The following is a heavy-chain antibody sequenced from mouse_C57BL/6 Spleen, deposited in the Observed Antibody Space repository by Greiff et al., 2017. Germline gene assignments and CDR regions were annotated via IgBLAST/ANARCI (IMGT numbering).Heavy chain of an antibody. D-gene: IGHD2-1*01. V-gene: IGHV1-53*01. J-gene: IGHJ3*01. Sequence: VKLQQPGTELVKPGASVKLSCKASGYTFTSYWMHWVKQRPGQGLEWIGNINPSNGGTNYNEKFKSKATLTVDKSSSTAYMQLSSLTYEDSVVYYCARSHYVNYEAWFAHRGQKGLVTVS. CDR1: GYTFTSYW. CDR2: INPSNGGT. CDR3: ARSHYVNYEAWFAH.